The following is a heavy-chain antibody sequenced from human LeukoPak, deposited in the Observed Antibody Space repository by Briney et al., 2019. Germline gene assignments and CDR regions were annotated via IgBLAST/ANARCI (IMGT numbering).Heavy chain of an antibody. V-gene: IGHV4-39*07. CDR3: ARQRAYCGGDCYSIGY. Sequence: SETLSLTCAVSGGSISISSDYWGWIRQPPGKGLEWIGSFYYSGTTYYKSSLKSRVAISVDTAKNQFSLKLSSVTAADTAVYYCARQRAYCGGDCYSIGYWGQGTLVTVSS. J-gene: IGHJ4*02. CDR2: FYYSGTT. D-gene: IGHD2-21*01. CDR1: GGSISISSDY.